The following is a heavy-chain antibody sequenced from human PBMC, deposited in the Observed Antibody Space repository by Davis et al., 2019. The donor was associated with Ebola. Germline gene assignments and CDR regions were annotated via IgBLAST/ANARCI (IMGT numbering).Heavy chain of an antibody. D-gene: IGHD6-13*01. CDR3: AAPGPAAAGY. CDR2: IYHSGST. J-gene: IGHJ4*02. CDR1: GYSISSGYY. V-gene: IGHV4-38-2*02. Sequence: MPSETLSLTCTVSGYSISSGYYWGWIRQPPGKGLEWIGSIYHSGSTNYNPSLKSRVTISVDKSKNQFSLKLSSVTAADTAVYYCAAPGPAAAGYWGQGTLVTVSS.